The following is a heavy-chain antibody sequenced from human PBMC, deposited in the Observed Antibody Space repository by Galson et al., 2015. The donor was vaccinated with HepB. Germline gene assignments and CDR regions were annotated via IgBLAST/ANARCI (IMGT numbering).Heavy chain of an antibody. CDR2: IHPSGGRT. Sequence: SLRLSCAASGFTFSYFLMNWVRQAPGKGLEWVSGIHPSGGRTYYADSVKGRFTISRDNSKNTLYLQINSLRAEDTAVDYCAKVVPRYTSGWYLGGVAYFDGSGQGALVAVSS. CDR3: AKVVPRYTSGWYLGGVAYFDG. V-gene: IGHV3-23*01. D-gene: IGHD6-19*01. J-gene: IGHJ4*02. CDR1: GFTFSYFL.